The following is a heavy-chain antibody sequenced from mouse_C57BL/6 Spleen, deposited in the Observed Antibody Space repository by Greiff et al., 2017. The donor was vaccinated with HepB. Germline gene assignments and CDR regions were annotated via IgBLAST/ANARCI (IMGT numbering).Heavy chain of an antibody. J-gene: IGHJ3*01. CDR3: ARFYYGSSRGFAY. Sequence: QVQLQQPGAELVKPGASVKLTCKASGYTFTSYWMQGVKQRPGQGLEWIGEIAPSDSYTNYNQKLKGKATLTVDTSSSTAYMQLSSLTSEDSAVYYCARFYYGSSRGFAYWGQGTLVTVSA. D-gene: IGHD1-1*01. V-gene: IGHV1-50*01. CDR2: IAPSDSYT. CDR1: GYTFTSYW.